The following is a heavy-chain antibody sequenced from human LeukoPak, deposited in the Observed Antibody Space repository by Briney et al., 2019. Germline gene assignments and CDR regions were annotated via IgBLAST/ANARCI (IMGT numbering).Heavy chain of an antibody. D-gene: IGHD3-10*01. CDR3: AVRVRGSGSYQIWGHAFDI. V-gene: IGHV1-69*13. Sequence: SVKVSCKASGGTFSSYVISWVRQAPGQGLEWMGGIIPIFDTADYAQKFQGTVTITADESTSTAYMELSSLRSEDTAVYYCAVRVRGSGSYQIWGHAFDIWGQGTMVTISS. CDR2: IIPIFDTA. CDR1: GGTFSSYV. J-gene: IGHJ3*02.